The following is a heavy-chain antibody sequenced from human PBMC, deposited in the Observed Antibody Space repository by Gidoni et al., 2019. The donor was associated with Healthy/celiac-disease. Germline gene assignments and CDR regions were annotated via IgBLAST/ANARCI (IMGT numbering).Heavy chain of an antibody. J-gene: IGHJ4*02. V-gene: IGHV3-30-3*01. CDR2: ISYDGSNK. Sequence: QVQLVESGGGVVQPGRSLRLSCAASGFTFSSYAMHWVRQAPGKGLEWVAVISYDGSNKYYADSVKGRFTISRDNSKNTLYLQMNSLRAEDTAVYYCARDSVGGKSEWLLLFDYWGQGTLVTVSS. D-gene: IGHD6-19*01. CDR1: GFTFSSYA. CDR3: ARDSVGGKSEWLLLFDY.